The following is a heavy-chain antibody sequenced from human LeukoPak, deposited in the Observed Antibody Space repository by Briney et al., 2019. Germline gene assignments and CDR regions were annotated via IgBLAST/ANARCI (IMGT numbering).Heavy chain of an antibody. Sequence: TGGSLRLSCTASGFTFGDYAMSWFRQAPGKGLEWVGFIRSKAYGGTTEYAASVKGRFTISRDDSKSIAYLQMNSLKTEDTAVYYCTKEVTNDGHDYWGQGTLVTVSS. D-gene: IGHD1-1*01. V-gene: IGHV3-49*03. J-gene: IGHJ4*02. CDR2: IRSKAYGGTT. CDR1: GFTFGDYA. CDR3: TKEVTNDGHDY.